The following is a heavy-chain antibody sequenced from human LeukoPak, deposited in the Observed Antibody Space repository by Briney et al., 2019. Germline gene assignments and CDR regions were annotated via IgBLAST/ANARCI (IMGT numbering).Heavy chain of an antibody. J-gene: IGHJ3*02. CDR3: ARAGIWDYSDSSGYHNGAFDI. D-gene: IGHD3-22*01. Sequence: ASVKVSCKASGYTFTGYYMHWVRQAPGQGLEWMGWINPDSGGTNYAQKFQGRVTMTRDTSISTADMELSRLRSDDTAVYYCARAGIWDYSDSSGYHNGAFDIWGQGTMVTVSS. CDR2: INPDSGGT. CDR1: GYTFTGYY. V-gene: IGHV1-2*02.